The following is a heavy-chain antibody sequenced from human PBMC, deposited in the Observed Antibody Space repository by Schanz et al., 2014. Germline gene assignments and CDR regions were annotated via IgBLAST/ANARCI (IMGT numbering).Heavy chain of an antibody. D-gene: IGHD3-10*02. Sequence: EVQLVESGGGLVQPGGSLRLSCAASGFTFTNYAMSWVRQAPGKGLEWVSLISDSGDTAYYADSVKGRFTISRDNSKNTLYLQMNSLRAEDTAVYYCAKNQYDDVDLSSFYFDFWGQGTLVTVSS. J-gene: IGHJ4*02. CDR2: ISDSGDTA. V-gene: IGHV3-23*04. CDR3: AKNQYDDVDLSSFYFDF. CDR1: GFTFTNYA.